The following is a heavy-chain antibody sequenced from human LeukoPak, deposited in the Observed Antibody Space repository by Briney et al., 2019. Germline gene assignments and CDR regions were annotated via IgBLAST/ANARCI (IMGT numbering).Heavy chain of an antibody. V-gene: IGHV3-48*03. D-gene: IGHD1-26*01. J-gene: IGHJ4*02. CDR1: GFTFSSYE. Sequence: PGGSLRLSCAASGFTFSSYEMNWVRQAPGKGLEWVSYISSSGSTIYYADSVKGRFTISRDNAKNSLYLQMNSLRAEDTAVYYCAKAGEWELVDYWGQGTLVTVSS. CDR2: ISSSGSTI. CDR3: AKAGEWELVDY.